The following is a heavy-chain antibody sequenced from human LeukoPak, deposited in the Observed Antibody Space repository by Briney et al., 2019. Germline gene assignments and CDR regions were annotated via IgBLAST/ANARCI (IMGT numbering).Heavy chain of an antibody. CDR3: ARLSLGAHFDY. D-gene: IGHD3-10*01. CDR1: GGSFSGYY. V-gene: IGHV4-34*01. CDR2: INHSGST. J-gene: IGHJ4*02. Sequence: SETLSLTCAVYGGSFSGYYWSWIRQPPGKGLEWIGEINHSGSTNYNPSLKSRVTISVDTSKNQFSLKLSSVTAADTAVYYCARLSLGAHFDYWGQGTLVTVSS.